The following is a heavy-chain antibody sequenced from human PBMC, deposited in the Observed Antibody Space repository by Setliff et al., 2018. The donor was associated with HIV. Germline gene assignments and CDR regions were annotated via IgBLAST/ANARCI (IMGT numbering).Heavy chain of an antibody. J-gene: IGHJ3*02. CDR3: ARHRNLDRRGEAFDI. CDR1: GGSISSSSYY. Sequence: SETLSLTCTVSGGSISSSSYYWGWIRQPPGKGLEWIGSIYYSGSTYYNPSLKSRVTISVDTSKNQFSLKLSSVTAADTAVYYCARHRNLDRRGEAFDIWGQGSPGHRLL. D-gene: IGHD3-10*01. V-gene: IGHV4-39*01. CDR2: IYYSGST.